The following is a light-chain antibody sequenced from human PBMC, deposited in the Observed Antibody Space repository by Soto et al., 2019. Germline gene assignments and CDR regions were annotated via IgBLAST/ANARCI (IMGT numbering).Light chain of an antibody. CDR1: QSVSSSY. Sequence: EIVLTQSPGTLSLSPGERATLSCRASQSVSSSYLAWYQQKPGQAPRLLIYGASSRATGIPDRFSGSGSGTNFTVTISRLEPEEFTGYYCQQYRRPPLTFDGETKGESK. CDR3: QQYRRPPLT. V-gene: IGKV3-20*01. CDR2: GAS. J-gene: IGKJ4*01.